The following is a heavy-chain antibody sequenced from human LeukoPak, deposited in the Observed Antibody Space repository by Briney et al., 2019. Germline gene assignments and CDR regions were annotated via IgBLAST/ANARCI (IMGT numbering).Heavy chain of an antibody. CDR1: GGSIRSYF. D-gene: IGHD6-13*01. Sequence: PSETLSLTCTVSGGSIRSYFWTRIRQPAGKGLEWIGLIYTNGSTNYNPSLKSRVTMSVDMSKNQFSLKLNSVTAADTAVYYCARDLIAAAGTQAYYYGTDVWGQGTTVTVSS. J-gene: IGHJ6*02. V-gene: IGHV4-4*07. CDR2: IYTNGST. CDR3: ARDLIAAAGTQAYYYGTDV.